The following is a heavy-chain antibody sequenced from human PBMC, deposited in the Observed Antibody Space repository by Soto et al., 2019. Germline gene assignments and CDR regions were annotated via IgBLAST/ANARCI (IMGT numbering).Heavy chain of an antibody. V-gene: IGHV3-30-3*01. J-gene: IGHJ2*01. CDR3: AREGQIVVVPAPHYWYFDR. CDR2: IPYDGSNK. Sequence: QVQLVESGGGGVQPGRSLRLSCAATGFTFSSYAMHWVRQAPAKGLDWVAVIPYDGSNKYYVDSVKGRFTISRDNPQNTLYLQMHSLRAEDTAVYYCAREGQIVVVPAPHYWYFDRGGRGTLVTVSS. CDR1: GFTFSSYA. D-gene: IGHD2-2*01.